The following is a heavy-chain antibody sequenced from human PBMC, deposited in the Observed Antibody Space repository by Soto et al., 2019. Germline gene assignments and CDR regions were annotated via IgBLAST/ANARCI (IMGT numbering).Heavy chain of an antibody. CDR3: SRGSSSWPGVGH. V-gene: IGHV3-74*01. CDR1: AFTFSSHS. Sequence: EVQLVESGGGLVQPGGSLRLSCTATAFTFSSHSMHWVRQAPGRGLVWVSRINEDGRHTDYPDPEKGRFTISRENAENTLILQMNSRRAEYMAVYYCSRGSSSWPGVGHWGQGNLGTVSS. CDR2: INEDGRHT. D-gene: IGHD6-13*01. J-gene: IGHJ4*02.